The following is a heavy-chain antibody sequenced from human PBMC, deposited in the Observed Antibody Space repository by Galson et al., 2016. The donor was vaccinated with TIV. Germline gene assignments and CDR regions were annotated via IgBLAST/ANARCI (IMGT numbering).Heavy chain of an antibody. CDR2: IIAIFGTT. CDR1: GVTFSSYA. CDR3: ARGSDYYDGSGYQN. D-gene: IGHD3-22*01. V-gene: IGHV1-69*13. Sequence: SVKVSCKASGVTFSSYAISWVRQAPGQGLEWMGRIIAIFGTTNYAQKFQGRVTITADESTSTVYMELRSLISEDTAVYYCARGSDYYDGSGYQNWGQGTLVTVSS. J-gene: IGHJ4*02.